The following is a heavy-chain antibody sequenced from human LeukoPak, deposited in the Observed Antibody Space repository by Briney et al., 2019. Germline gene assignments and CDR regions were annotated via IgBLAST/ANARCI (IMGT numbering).Heavy chain of an antibody. CDR2: INPNSGGT. V-gene: IGHV1-2*02. J-gene: IGHJ5*02. CDR1: GYTFTAYH. D-gene: IGHD3-16*01. CDR3: ATLRSALETKP. Sequence: GASVKVSCKASGYTFTAYHMHWVRQAPGQGLEWMGWINPNSGGTNYAQKFQGRVTMTRDTSISTAYMELSRLRSDDTAMYYCATLRSALETKPWGEGTQVTVSS.